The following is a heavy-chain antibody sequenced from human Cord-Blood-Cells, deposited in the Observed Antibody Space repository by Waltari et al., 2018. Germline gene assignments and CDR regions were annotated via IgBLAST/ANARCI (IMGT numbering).Heavy chain of an antibody. V-gene: IGHV3-66*01. CDR2: IYSGGST. J-gene: IGHJ4*02. Sequence: EVQLVESGGGLVQPGGSLRLYCAASGFTVSSNYMSWVRQAPGKGLEWVAVIYSGGSTYEADAVKGRFTISRDNSKNTLYLQMNSLRAEDTAVYYCARDESTVTDYWGQGTLVTVSS. CDR3: ARDESTVTDY. D-gene: IGHD4-4*01. CDR1: GFTVSSNY.